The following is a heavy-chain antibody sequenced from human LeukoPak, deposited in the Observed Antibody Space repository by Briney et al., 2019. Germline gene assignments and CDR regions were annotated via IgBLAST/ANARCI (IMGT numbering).Heavy chain of an antibody. CDR1: GYTFSGYF. Sequence: GASVKVSCKTSGYTFSGYFIHWIRQAPGQGLEWMGRVNPNTGGTNYAQKFHGRVTMTSVSSIRSAYMDLSRLSLDDSAVYYCALGGSSDLEWLVDYFDHWGQGSLVLVSS. CDR2: VNPNTGGT. V-gene: IGHV1-2*06. J-gene: IGHJ4*02. D-gene: IGHD3-3*01. CDR3: ALGGSSDLEWLVDYFDH.